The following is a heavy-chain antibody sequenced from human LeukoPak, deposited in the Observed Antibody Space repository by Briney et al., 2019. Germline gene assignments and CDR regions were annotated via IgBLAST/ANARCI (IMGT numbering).Heavy chain of an antibody. V-gene: IGHV3-30*02. CDR2: IRYDGSNK. CDR1: GFTFNNYG. D-gene: IGHD3-22*01. CDR3: ARDENYYDSSTNFDY. J-gene: IGHJ4*02. Sequence: GGSLRLSCAASGFTFNNYGMHWVRQAPGKGLEWVAFIRYDGSNKYYADSVKGRFTISRDNSKNTLYLQMNSLRAEDTAVYYCARDENYYDSSTNFDYWGQGTLVTVSS.